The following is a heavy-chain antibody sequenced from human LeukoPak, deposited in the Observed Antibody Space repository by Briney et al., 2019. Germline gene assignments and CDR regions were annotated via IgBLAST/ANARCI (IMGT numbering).Heavy chain of an antibody. CDR2: INHSGST. D-gene: IGHD3-9*01. V-gene: IGHV4-34*01. J-gene: IGHJ4*02. CDR3: ARGSRYFDWLVDY. CDR1: GGSFSGYF. Sequence: SETPSLTCAVYGGSFSGYFWSWIRQPPGKGLEWIGEINHSGSTNYNPSLKSRVTISVDTSKNQFSLKLSSVTAADTAVYYCARGSRYFDWLVDYWGQGTLVTVSS.